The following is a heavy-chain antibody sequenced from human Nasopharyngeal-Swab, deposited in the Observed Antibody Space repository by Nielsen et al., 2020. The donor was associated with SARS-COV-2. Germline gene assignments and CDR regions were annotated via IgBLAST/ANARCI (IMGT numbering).Heavy chain of an antibody. CDR3: AREGEYGAYDAPDY. V-gene: IGHV1-69*10. J-gene: IGHJ4*02. CDR2: IVPALGLP. CDR1: GDTFTNSA. D-gene: IGHD5-12*01. Sequence: SVKVSCKTSGDTFTNSAISWVRQAPGQGLEWMGGIVPALGLPNYAQKFRGRVTISVDRSTTTSYLELSSLRSEDTAIYYCAREGEYGAYDAPDYWGQGTLVTVSS.